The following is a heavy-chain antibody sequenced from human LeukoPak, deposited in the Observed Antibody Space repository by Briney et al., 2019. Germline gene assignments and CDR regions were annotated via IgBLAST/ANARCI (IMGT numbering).Heavy chain of an antibody. CDR3: ARESRIAAADY. CDR1: GGSISSGGYY. V-gene: IGHV4-30-2*01. Sequence: SSETLSLTCTVSGGSISSGGYYWNWIRQPPGKGLEWIGYIYYSGSTYYNPSLKSRVTISVDTSKNQFSLKLSSVTAADTAVYYCARESRIAAADYWGQGTLVTVSS. D-gene: IGHD6-13*01. CDR2: IYYSGST. J-gene: IGHJ4*02.